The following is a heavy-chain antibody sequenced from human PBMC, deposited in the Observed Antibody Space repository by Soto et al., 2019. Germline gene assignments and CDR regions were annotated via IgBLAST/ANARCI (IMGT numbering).Heavy chain of an antibody. D-gene: IGHD6-13*01. CDR2: MNPNSCNT. CDR1: GYTFISYD. CDR3: AREVAGRFVP. Sequence: QVQLVQSGAEVKKPGASVKVSCKASGYTFISYDINWVRQATGQGLEWMGWMNPNSCNTAYAQKFQGRVTMTRNTSISTADMELSRLRSEDTAVYYCAREVAGRFVPWGQGTLVKVSS. J-gene: IGHJ5*02. V-gene: IGHV1-8*01.